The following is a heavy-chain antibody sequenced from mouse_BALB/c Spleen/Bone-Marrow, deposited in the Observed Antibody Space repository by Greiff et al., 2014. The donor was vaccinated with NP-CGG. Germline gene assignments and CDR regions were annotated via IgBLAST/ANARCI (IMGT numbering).Heavy chain of an antibody. J-gene: IGHJ1*01. CDR2: INPSSGYT. D-gene: IGHD2-14*01. V-gene: IGHV1-4*01. CDR1: GYTFTSYT. Sequence: VQLQQSGAELARPGASVKMSCKASGYTFTSYTMHWVKQRPGQGLEWIGYINPSSGYTNYNQKFKDKATLTADKSSSTAYMQLSSLTSEDSAVYYCARYRYDWYFDVWSAGTTVTVSS. CDR3: ARYRYDWYFDV.